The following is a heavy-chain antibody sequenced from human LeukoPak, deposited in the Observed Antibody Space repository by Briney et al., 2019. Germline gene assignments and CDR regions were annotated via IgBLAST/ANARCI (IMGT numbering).Heavy chain of an antibody. J-gene: IGHJ3*02. V-gene: IGHV3-30*18. CDR2: ISYAGSKK. CDR1: GLTVSSYG. CDR3: AKDPRDSHRNWNAFDI. D-gene: IGHD3-22*01. Sequence: PGRSLRPFCAASGLTVSSYGMHSARQAPGKGLEWAPFISYAGSKKYYAASLTGRFTISRDRSTDELYLQIDSMRDEDTAVYYCAKDPRDSHRNWNAFDIWGQGTKVIVSS.